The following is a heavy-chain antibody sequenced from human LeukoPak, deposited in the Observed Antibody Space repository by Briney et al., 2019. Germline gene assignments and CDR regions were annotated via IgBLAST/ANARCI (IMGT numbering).Heavy chain of an antibody. V-gene: IGHV3-74*01. Sequence: GGSLRLSCVASGLTFSLYWMHWVRQVPGKGLVWVSRIKGDGSGAAYADSVKGRFTISRDNAKSTLYLHINSLRAEDTAVYYCVRDSGFGTYFDYWGQGTLVTVSS. CDR3: VRDSGFGTYFDY. D-gene: IGHD5-12*01. CDR1: GLTFSLYW. CDR2: IKGDGSGA. J-gene: IGHJ4*02.